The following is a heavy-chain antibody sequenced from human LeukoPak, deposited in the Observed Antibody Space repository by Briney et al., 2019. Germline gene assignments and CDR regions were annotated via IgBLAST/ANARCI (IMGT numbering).Heavy chain of an antibody. V-gene: IGHV1-8*01. CDR3: ARWAAYCGGDCLASEYYFDY. J-gene: IGHJ4*02. CDR2: MNPNSGNT. Sequence: ASVKVSCEASGYTFTSYDINWVRQATGQGLEWMGWMNPNSGNTGYAQKFQGRVTMTRNTSISTAYMELSSLRSEDTAVYYCARWAAYCGGDCLASEYYFDYWGQGTLVTVSS. D-gene: IGHD2-21*02. CDR1: GYTFTSYD.